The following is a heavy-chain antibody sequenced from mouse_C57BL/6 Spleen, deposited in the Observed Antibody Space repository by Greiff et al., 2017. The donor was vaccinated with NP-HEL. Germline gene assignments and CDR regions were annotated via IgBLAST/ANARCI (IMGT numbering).Heavy chain of an antibody. Sequence: QVQLKESGAELARPGASVKLSCKASGYTFTSYGISWVKQRTGQGLEWIGEIYPRSGNTYYNEKFKGKATLTADKSSSTAYMELRSLTSEDSAVYFCARKLSEGYFDVWGTGTTVTVSS. D-gene: IGHD1-1*02. J-gene: IGHJ1*03. CDR3: ARKLSEGYFDV. V-gene: IGHV1-81*01. CDR1: GYTFTSYG. CDR2: IYPRSGNT.